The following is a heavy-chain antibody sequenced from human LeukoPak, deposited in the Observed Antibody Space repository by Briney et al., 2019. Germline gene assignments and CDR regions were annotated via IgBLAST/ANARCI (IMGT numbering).Heavy chain of an antibody. CDR1: GFPFNRFA. CDR3: AKEGITGADS. V-gene: IGHV3-23*01. CDR2: ISGGGDA. Sequence: GGSLRLSCTASGFPFNRFAMSWVRQAPGQGLAWVSAISGGGDANYADSVKGRFTISRDNSKTTLFLHMNNLTADDTALYFCAKEGITGADSWGQGTLVSVSS. J-gene: IGHJ4*02.